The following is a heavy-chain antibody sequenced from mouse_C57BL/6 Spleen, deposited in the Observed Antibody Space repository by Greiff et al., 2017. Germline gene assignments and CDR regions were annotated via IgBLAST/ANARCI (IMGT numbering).Heavy chain of an antibody. CDR2: IRNKANGYTT. Sequence: EVHLVESGGGLVQPGGSLSLSCAASGFTFTDYYMSWVRQPPGKALEWLGFIRNKANGYTTEYSASVKGRFTISRDNSQSILYLQMNALRAEDSATYYCARYGGDPYWYFDVWGTGTTVTVSS. J-gene: IGHJ1*03. CDR3: ARYGGDPYWYFDV. D-gene: IGHD3-3*01. V-gene: IGHV7-3*01. CDR1: GFTFTDYY.